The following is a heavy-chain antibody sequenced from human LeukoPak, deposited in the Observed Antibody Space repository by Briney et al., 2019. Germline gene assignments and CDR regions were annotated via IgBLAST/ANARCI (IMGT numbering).Heavy chain of an antibody. Sequence: SQTESLTCTVSGGSISSGSYYWSWIRRPAGKGLEWIGRIYTSGSTNYNPSLKSRVTISVDTSKNQFSLKLSSVTAADTAVYYCARVRFWSGYYTVDYWGQGTLVTVSS. D-gene: IGHD3-3*01. J-gene: IGHJ4*02. CDR3: ARVRFWSGYYTVDY. CDR1: GGSISSGSYY. CDR2: IYTSGST. V-gene: IGHV4-61*02.